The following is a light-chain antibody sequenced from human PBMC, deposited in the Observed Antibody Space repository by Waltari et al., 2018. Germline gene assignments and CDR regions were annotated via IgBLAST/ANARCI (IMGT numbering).Light chain of an antibody. V-gene: IGLV2-11*01. J-gene: IGLJ3*02. CDR2: DVS. Sequence: QSALTLPRSVSGSPGQSVTISCTGTSYDVGGYNYVSWYQQYPGKAPKVMIYDVSKRPSGVTDRFSGSKSGNTASLTISGLQAEDEADYYCCSFAGTSWVFGGGTKVTVL. CDR3: CSFAGTSWV. CDR1: SYDVGGYNY.